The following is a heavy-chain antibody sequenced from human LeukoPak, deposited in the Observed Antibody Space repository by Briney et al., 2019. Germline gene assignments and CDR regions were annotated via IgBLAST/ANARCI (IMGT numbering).Heavy chain of an antibody. CDR1: GFTFTNHW. D-gene: IGHD1-26*01. CDR2: ISGSSSDI. CDR3: ARRGYHDYSGFDY. Sequence: PGGSLRLSCATSGFTFTNHWMSWVRQAPGKGLEWVSSISGSSSDIYYADSVKGRFTISRDNSKNSLYLQMKSLRAEDTALYYCARRGYHDYSGFDYWGQGTLVTVSS. J-gene: IGHJ4*02. V-gene: IGHV3-21*01.